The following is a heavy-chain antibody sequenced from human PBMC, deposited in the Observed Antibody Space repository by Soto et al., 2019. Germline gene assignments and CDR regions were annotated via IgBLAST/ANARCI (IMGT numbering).Heavy chain of an antibody. J-gene: IGHJ6*02. CDR3: ARGGHYYDSSGYTRLNYYGMDV. V-gene: IGHV1-18*01. CDR2: ISVYSGNT. CDR1: GYTFTSYG. D-gene: IGHD3-22*01. Sequence: ASVKVSFRASGYTFTSYGISWVRQAPGQGLEWMGWISVYSGNTNYAQKFQGRVTMTTDTSTSTAYMELRSLRSDDTAVYYCARGGHYYDSSGYTRLNYYGMDVWGQGTTVTVSS.